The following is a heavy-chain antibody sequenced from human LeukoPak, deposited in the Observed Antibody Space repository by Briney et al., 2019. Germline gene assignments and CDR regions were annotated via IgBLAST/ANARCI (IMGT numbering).Heavy chain of an antibody. Sequence: PSQTLSLTCTVSGGSISSGSYYWSWIRQPAGKGLEWIGRIYTSGSTNYNPSLKSRVTISVDTSKNQFSPKLSSVTAADTAVYYCARSVGEWLLDYWGQGTLVTVSS. CDR2: IYTSGST. CDR3: ARSVGEWLLDY. J-gene: IGHJ4*02. D-gene: IGHD3-3*01. V-gene: IGHV4-61*02. CDR1: GGSISSGSYY.